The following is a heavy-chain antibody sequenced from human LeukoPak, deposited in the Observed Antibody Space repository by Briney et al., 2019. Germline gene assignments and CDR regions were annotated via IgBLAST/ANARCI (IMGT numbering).Heavy chain of an antibody. Sequence: GGSLRLSCAASGFTFSSYSMNWVRQAPGKGLEWVSYISSSSTIYYADSVKGRFTISRDNAKNSLYLQMNSLRAEDTAVYYCARDESSGSFWIWQALDIWGQGTMVTVSS. V-gene: IGHV3-48*04. J-gene: IGHJ3*02. CDR2: ISSSSTI. CDR3: ARDESSGSFWIWQALDI. CDR1: GFTFSSYS. D-gene: IGHD1-26*01.